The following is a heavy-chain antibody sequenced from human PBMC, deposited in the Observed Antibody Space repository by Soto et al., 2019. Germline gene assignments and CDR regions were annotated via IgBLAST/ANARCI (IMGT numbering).Heavy chain of an antibody. CDR1: GFTFSSYG. J-gene: IGHJ4*02. CDR2: ISYDGSNK. D-gene: IGHD5-18*01. Sequence: QVQLVESGGGVVQPGRSLRLSCAASGFTFSSYGMHWVRQAPGKGLEWVAVISYDGSNKYYADSVKGRFTISRDNSKNTLYLQMNSLRAEDTAVYYCAKGRGYSYGPLFDYWGQGTLVTVSS. CDR3: AKGRGYSYGPLFDY. V-gene: IGHV3-30*18.